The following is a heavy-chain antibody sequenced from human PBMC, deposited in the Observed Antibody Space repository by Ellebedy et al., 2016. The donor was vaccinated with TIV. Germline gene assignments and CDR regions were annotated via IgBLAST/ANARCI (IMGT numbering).Heavy chain of an antibody. CDR1: GFTFSSDA. J-gene: IGHJ4*02. V-gene: IGHV3-30-3*01. D-gene: IGHD4-17*01. CDR2: ISYDGSNK. CDR3: ARWPSGDAPLDY. Sequence: GESLKISCAASGFTFSSDAMHWVRQAPGKGLEWVAVISYDGSNKYYADSVKGRFTISRDNSKNTLYLQMSSLRVEDTAVYYCARWPSGDAPLDYWGQGTLVTVSS.